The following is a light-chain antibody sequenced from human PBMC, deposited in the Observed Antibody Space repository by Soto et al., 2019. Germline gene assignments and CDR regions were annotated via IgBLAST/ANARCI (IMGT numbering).Light chain of an antibody. J-gene: IGKJ1*01. CDR2: GAS. CDR1: QSVSSSY. Sequence: ERLCPPSXETLSVSPVEIGPLYFRCSQSVSSSYLAWYPQKPGQANRLLIYGASSRATGIPDRFSGSGSGTDFTLTIRRLEPEDFAVYYCQKYGSSLWTGGQGTKGDI. CDR3: QKYGSSLWT. V-gene: IGKV3-20*01.